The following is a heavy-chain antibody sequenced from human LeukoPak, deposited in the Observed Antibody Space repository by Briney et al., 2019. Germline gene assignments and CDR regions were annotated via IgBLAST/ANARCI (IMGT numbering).Heavy chain of an antibody. V-gene: IGHV3-33*01. CDR2: IYYDGRDK. Sequence: GTSLRLSCAASGLTFKNYGMHWARQAPGKGLEWVSIIYYDGRDKYYADSVKGRFTVSRDNSKNTLYLQMNSLRDEDTAVYYCATDRSLSYFDYWGQGTLVTVSS. J-gene: IGHJ4*02. CDR3: ATDRSLSYFDY. CDR1: GLTFKNYG.